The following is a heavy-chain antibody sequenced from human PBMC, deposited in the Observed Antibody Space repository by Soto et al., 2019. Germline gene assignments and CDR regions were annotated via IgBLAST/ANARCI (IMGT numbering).Heavy chain of an antibody. CDR1: GGSISSYY. V-gene: IGHV4-59*01. CDR3: ARVWGGAFDI. D-gene: IGHD3-10*01. Sequence: PSEPLSLTCTVSGGSISSYYWSWIRQPPGKGLEWIGYIYYSGSTNYNPPLKSRVTISVDTSKNQFSLKLSSVTAADTAVYYCARVWGGAFDIWGQGTMVTVSS. J-gene: IGHJ3*02. CDR2: IYYSGST.